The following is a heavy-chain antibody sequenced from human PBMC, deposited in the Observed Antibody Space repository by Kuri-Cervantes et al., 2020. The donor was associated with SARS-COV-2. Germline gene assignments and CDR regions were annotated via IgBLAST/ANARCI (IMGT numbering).Heavy chain of an antibody. D-gene: IGHD3-3*01. J-gene: IGHJ3*02. CDR3: ARSTSFPRRVVIFQGGAFDI. CDR1: GYTFTGYY. Sequence: ASVKVSCKASGYTFTGYYMHWVRQAPGQGLEWMGWINPNSGGTNYAKKFQGWVTMTRDTSTSTVYMGLSRLRSNDTAVYYCARSTSFPRRVVIFQGGAFDIWGQGTMVTVSS. V-gene: IGHV1-2*04. CDR2: INPNSGGT.